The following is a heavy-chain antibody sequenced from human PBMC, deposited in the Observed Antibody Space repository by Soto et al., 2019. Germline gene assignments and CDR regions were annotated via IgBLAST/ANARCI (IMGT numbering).Heavy chain of an antibody. V-gene: IGHV3-21*01. D-gene: IGHD3-10*02. CDR1: GFTFSSYS. CDR2: ISSSSSYI. Sequence: EVQLVESGGGLVKPGGSLRLSCAASGFTFSSYSMNWVRQAPGKGLEWVSSISSSSSYIYYADSVKGRFTISRDNAKNPLYLQMNSLGAEDTAVYYCARSRVLFGELLPVDSDWGQGTLVTVSS. CDR3: ARSRVLFGELLPVDSD. J-gene: IGHJ4*02.